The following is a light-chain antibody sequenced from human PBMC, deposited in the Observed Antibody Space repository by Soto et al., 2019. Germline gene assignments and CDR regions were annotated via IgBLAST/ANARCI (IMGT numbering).Light chain of an antibody. J-gene: IGLJ1*01. Sequence: QTVVTQEPSLTVSPGGTVTLTCGSSTGAVTSDFHPNWFQQKPGQAPRALLYSTSNKHSWTPARFSGSLLGGKAALTVSGVQHEDDAEYYCLFYHSGPYVFGTGTKLTVL. CDR1: TGAVTSDFH. CDR3: LFYHSGPYV. V-gene: IGLV7-43*01. CDR2: STS.